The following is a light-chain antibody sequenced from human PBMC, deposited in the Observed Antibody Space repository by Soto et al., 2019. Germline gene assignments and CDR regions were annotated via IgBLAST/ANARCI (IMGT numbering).Light chain of an antibody. J-gene: IGLJ2*01. CDR1: SSNIAKHF. V-gene: IGLV1-51*01. CDR3: GTWDSSLSVVL. CDR2: DDN. Sequence: QSVLTQPPSVSAAPGETVTISCSGSSSNIAKHFVSWYLQFPRTAPKLLIYDDNKRPSGIPDRFSGSKSGTSATLAITGLKTGDEAEYYCGTWDSSLSVVLFGGGTQLTVL.